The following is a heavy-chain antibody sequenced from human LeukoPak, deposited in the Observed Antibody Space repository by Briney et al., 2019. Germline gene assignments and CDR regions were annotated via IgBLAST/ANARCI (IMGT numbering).Heavy chain of an antibody. V-gene: IGHV4-34*01. Sequence: SETLSLTCAVYGGSFSGYYWSWIRQPPGKGLEWIGETNHSGSTNYNPSLKSRVTISVDTSKNQFSLKLSSVTAADTAVYYCARQVVPAASSWFDPWGQGTLVTVSS. J-gene: IGHJ5*02. D-gene: IGHD2-2*01. CDR1: GGSFSGYY. CDR3: ARQVVPAASSWFDP. CDR2: TNHSGST.